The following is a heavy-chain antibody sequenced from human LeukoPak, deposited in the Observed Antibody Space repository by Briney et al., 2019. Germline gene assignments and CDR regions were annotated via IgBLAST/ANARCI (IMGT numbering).Heavy chain of an antibody. J-gene: IGHJ4*02. CDR3: ARSGDFDY. CDR1: GGSISSYC. D-gene: IGHD5-12*01. CDR2: IYYSGST. Sequence: PSETLSHTCTLSGGSISSYCWSCIRQPPGKGLEWIGYIYYSGSTNYNPSLKSRVTISVDTSKNQFSLKLSSVTAADTAVYYCARSGDFDYWGQGTLVTVSS. V-gene: IGHV4-59*01.